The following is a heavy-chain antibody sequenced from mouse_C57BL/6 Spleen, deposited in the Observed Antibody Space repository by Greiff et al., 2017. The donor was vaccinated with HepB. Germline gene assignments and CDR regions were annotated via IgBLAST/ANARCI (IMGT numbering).Heavy chain of an antibody. J-gene: IGHJ2*01. CDR1: GYTFTSYW. CDR3: ERNYSSSFDY. CDR2: IDPSDSYT. D-gene: IGHD1-1*01. Sequence: QVQLQQPGAELVMPGASVKLSCKASGYTFTSYWMHWVKQRPGQGLEWIGEIDPSDSYTNYNQKFKGKSTLTVDKSSSTAYMQLSSLTSEDSAVYSCERNYSSSFDYWGQGTTLTVSS. V-gene: IGHV1-69*01.